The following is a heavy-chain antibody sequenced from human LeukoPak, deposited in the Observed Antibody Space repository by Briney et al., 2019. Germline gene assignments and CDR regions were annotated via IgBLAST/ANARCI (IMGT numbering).Heavy chain of an antibody. V-gene: IGHV3-23*01. CDR3: AKGGHYSFFDY. CDR1: GLIFRNYA. CDR2: ISSDGTET. Sequence: GGSLRLSCTASGLIFRNYAMTWVRQAPRKGLEWVSTISSDGTETFYADSVEGRFTISRDNSKNTHYLQMSSLRAEDTGIYYCAKGGHYSFFDYWGQGTLVTVSS. D-gene: IGHD4-11*01. J-gene: IGHJ4*02.